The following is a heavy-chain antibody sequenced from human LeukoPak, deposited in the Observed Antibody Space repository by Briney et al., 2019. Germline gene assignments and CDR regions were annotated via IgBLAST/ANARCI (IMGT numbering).Heavy chain of an antibody. V-gene: IGHV4-59*01. J-gene: IGHJ6*04. CDR3: ATHAMDV. Sequence: PSETLSLTCTVSGGSISNYYWSWIRQSPGKGLEWIGYIYYIGSTNYNPSLKSRVTISVDTSKNQFSLKLSSVTAADTAVYYCATHAMDVWGKGTTVTVSS. CDR1: GGSISNYY. CDR2: IYYIGST.